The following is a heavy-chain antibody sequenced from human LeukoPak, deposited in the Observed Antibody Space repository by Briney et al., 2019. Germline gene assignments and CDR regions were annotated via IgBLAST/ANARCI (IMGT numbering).Heavy chain of an antibody. CDR3: ARADSSGYSGGGAFDI. CDR2: IYYSGST. J-gene: IGHJ3*02. CDR1: GGSSSSYY. Sequence: PPETLTLTCTVSGGSSSSYYWSWIRQPPGKGLEWIGYIYYSGSTNYNPSLKSRVTISVDTSKNQFSLKLSSVTAADTAVYYCARADSSGYSGGGAFDIWGQGTMVTVSS. V-gene: IGHV4-59*01. D-gene: IGHD3-22*01.